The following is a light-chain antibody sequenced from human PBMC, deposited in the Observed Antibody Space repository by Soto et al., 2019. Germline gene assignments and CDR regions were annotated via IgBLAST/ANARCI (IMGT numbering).Light chain of an antibody. CDR3: QQSHSTPYT. J-gene: IGKJ2*01. CDR2: AAR. CDR1: QSISRN. V-gene: IGKV1-39*01. Sequence: DIQLTQSPSSLSASVGDRITISCRASQSISRNLNWYQQMPGKAPNLLIYAARDLQSGVPGRFSGSGSGTEFNLTSSRLQPEDLATYYCQQSHSTPYTFGQGTKLEI.